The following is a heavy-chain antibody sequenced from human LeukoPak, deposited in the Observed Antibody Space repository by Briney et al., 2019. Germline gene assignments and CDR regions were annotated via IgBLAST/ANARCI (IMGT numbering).Heavy chain of an antibody. V-gene: IGHV4-59*08. CDR1: GGSISNSY. CDR3: ASVPAL. Sequence: SEALSPTCTVSGGSISNSYWSWIRQLPGKGLEWIGYIYSGSTKYNPSLKSRVTISEDTSKNQISLKMTSVTAADTAVYYCASVPALWGQGALVTVSS. J-gene: IGHJ4*02. CDR2: IYSGST.